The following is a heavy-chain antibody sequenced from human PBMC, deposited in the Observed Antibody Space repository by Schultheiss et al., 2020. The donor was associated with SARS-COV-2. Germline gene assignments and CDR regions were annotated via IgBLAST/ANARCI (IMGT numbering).Heavy chain of an antibody. V-gene: IGHV4-38-2*02. CDR1: GYSISSGYY. J-gene: IGHJ6*02. D-gene: IGHD6-6*01. CDR2: IYHSGST. Sequence: SETLSLTCAVSGYSISSGYYWGWIRQPPGKGLEWIGSIYHSGSTNYNPSLKSRVTISVDTSKNQFSLKLSSVTAADTAVYYCARELAAPTTTGVYYYGMDVWGQGTTVTVSS. CDR3: ARELAAPTTTGVYYYGMDV.